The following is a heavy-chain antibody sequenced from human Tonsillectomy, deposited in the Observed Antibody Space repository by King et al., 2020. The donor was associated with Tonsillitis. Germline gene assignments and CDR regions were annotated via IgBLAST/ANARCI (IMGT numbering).Heavy chain of an antibody. CDR2: IRSGRSTL. CDR1: GFTLSSYN. Sequence: VQLVESGGGLVQPGGSLRLSCAASGFTLSSYNMNLVRQAPGQGLELISYIRSGRSTLFYAYSVKCRFTLSRDNAKNSLYLQMNSLRAEDTAVYYCAREMYYYDAFDIWGQGTMVTVSS. J-gene: IGHJ3*02. V-gene: IGHV3-48*01. CDR3: AREMYYYDAFDI. D-gene: IGHD3-10*01.